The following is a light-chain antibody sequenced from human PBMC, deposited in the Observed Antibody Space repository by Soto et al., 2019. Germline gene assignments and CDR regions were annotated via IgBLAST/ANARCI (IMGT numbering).Light chain of an antibody. J-gene: IGKJ1*01. Sequence: DIQLTQSPSFLSASVGDSVTITCRASQGISSYLAWYQQKPGKAPKLLIYAASTLQSGVPSRFSGSGSGTEFTLTISSLQPEDFATYYCQHLWTFGQGTKVEIK. CDR2: AAS. V-gene: IGKV1-9*01. CDR3: QHLWT. CDR1: QGISSY.